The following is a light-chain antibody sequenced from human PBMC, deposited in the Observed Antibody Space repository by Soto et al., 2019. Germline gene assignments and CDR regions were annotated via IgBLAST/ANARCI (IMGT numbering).Light chain of an antibody. CDR2: NNH. J-gene: IGLJ2*01. V-gene: IGLV1-40*01. CDR1: SSNIGAGYD. CDR3: QSYDGTLTGVI. Sequence: QSVLTQPPSVSGAPGQSVTISCTGTSSNIGAGYDIHWYQQPPGTAPKLVIYNNHNRPSGVPDRFSGSKSGTSGSLAITGLQAEDEADYFCQSYDGTLTGVIFGGGTKLTDL.